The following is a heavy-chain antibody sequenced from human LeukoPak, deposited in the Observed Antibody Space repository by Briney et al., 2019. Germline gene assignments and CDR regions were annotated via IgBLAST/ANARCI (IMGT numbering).Heavy chain of an antibody. CDR1: GGSISSYY. CDR2: TYSSGST. D-gene: IGHD2-8*01. Sequence: SETLSLTCTVSGGSISSYYWTWIRQPPGKGLEWIGYTYSSGSTNYNPSLKSRVTISVDTSKNQFSLKLSSVTAADTAVYYCARHSDCTNGVCSFDYWGQGPWSPSPQ. CDR3: ARHSDCTNGVCSFDY. J-gene: IGHJ4*03. V-gene: IGHV4-59*08.